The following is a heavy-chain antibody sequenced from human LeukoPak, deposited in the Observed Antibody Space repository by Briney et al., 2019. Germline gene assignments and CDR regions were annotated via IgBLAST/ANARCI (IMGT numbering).Heavy chain of an antibody. CDR2: INPNSGGT. V-gene: IGHV1-2*02. CDR1: GYTFTKEA. Sequence: ASVKVSCKAFGYTFTKEAISWVRQAPGQGLEWMGWINPNSGGTNYAQKFQGRVTMTRDTSISTAYMELSRLRSDDTAVYYCAAPRTRHAFDIWGQGTMVTVSS. CDR3: AAPRTRHAFDI. J-gene: IGHJ3*02.